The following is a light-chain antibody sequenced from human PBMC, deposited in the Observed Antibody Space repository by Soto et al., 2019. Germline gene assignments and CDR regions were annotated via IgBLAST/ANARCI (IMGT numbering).Light chain of an antibody. CDR2: GNN. CDR3: ATWDDNLNGPV. Sequence: QSVLTQPPSASGTPGQRVTISCSGSSSNIGSSPVNWYQQLPGTAPKLLIYGNNQRPSGVPDRFSGSKSGTSASPAIGGLQSEDKADYYCATWDDNLNGPVFGGGTKLTVL. CDR1: SSNIGSSP. V-gene: IGLV1-44*01. J-gene: IGLJ3*02.